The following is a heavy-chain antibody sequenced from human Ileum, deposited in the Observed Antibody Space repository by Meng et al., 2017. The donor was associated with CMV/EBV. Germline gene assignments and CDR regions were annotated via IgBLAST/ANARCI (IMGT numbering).Heavy chain of an antibody. V-gene: IGHV3-33*06. CDR2: IWYDGSNK. D-gene: IGHD3-3*01. CDR1: GFTFSSYG. J-gene: IGHJ4*02. Sequence: GGSLRLSCAASGFTFSSYGMHWVRQAPAKGLEWVAVIWYDGSNKYYADSVKGRFTISRGNSKNTLYLQMNSLRAEDTAVYYCAKDRFNYDFWSGYFLDYWGQGTLVTVSS. CDR3: AKDRFNYDFWSGYFLDY.